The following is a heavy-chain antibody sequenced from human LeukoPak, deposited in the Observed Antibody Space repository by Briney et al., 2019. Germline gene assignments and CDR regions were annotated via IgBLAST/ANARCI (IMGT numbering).Heavy chain of an antibody. CDR1: GGSISSYY. Sequence: PSETLSLTCTVSGGSISSYYWSWIRQPPGKGLEWIGYIYYSGSTNYNPSLKSRVTISVDTSKNQFSLKLSSVTAADTAVYYCARGVDTAMAPSYYFDYWGQGTLVTVSS. D-gene: IGHD5-18*01. V-gene: IGHV4-59*12. J-gene: IGHJ4*02. CDR2: IYYSGST. CDR3: ARGVDTAMAPSYYFDY.